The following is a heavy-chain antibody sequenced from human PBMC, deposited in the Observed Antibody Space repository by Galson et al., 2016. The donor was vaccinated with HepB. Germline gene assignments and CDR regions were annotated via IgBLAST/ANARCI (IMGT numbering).Heavy chain of an antibody. CDR2: ISDNGGSV. V-gene: IGHV3-30*18. D-gene: IGHD1-26*01. CDR1: GFIISSYG. CDR3: AKGRSTGSHYHPPDY. Sequence: SLRLSCAASGFIISSYGMQWVRQAPGRGLEWVAVISDNGGSVGYGDSVKGRFTISRDNSKNTLYLQMDSLRAEDTALSFCAKGRSTGSHYHPPDYWGQGAPVTV. J-gene: IGHJ4*02.